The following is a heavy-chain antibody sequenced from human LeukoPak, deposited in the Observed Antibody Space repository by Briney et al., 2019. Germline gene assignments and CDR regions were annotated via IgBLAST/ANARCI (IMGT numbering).Heavy chain of an antibody. Sequence: GGSLRLSCAAPGFTFSNYAMHWVRQAPGKGLEWVAVISFDATKEYFAKSVKGRFTISRDNSKATLYLQMHRLRIEDTALYFCARFKVGTNTTQKNAFDIWGRGTVVAVSS. CDR1: GFTFSNYA. D-gene: IGHD1-1*01. J-gene: IGHJ3*02. CDR3: ARFKVGTNTTQKNAFDI. CDR2: ISFDATKE. V-gene: IGHV3-30*01.